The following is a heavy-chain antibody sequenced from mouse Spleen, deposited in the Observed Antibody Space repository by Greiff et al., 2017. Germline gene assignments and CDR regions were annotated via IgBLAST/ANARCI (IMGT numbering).Heavy chain of an antibody. V-gene: IGHV5-4*03. J-gene: IGHJ2*01. CDR2: ISDGGSYT. CDR1: GFTFSSYA. CDR3: ARDAGTWYYFDY. Sequence: DVMLVESGGGLVKPGGSLKLSCAASGFTFSSYAMSWVRQTPEKRLEWVATISDGGSYTYYPDNVKGRFTISRDNAKNNLYLQMSHLKSEDTAMYYCARDAGTWYYFDYWGQGTTLTVSS. D-gene: IGHD4-1*01.